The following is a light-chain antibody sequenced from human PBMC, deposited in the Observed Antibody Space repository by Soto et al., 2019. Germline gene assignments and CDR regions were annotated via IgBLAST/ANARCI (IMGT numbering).Light chain of an antibody. CDR1: QSLLHSNGYNY. J-gene: IGKJ1*01. V-gene: IGKV2-28*01. Sequence: DIVMSQSPLSLPVTPGEPASISCRSSQSLLHSNGYNYLDWYLQKPGKSPQLLIYLGSNRASGVPDRLSGSGSGTDFTLQIRRVEAEDFGFYYCMQPLQSWTFGQGTKVDIK. CDR2: LGS. CDR3: MQPLQSWT.